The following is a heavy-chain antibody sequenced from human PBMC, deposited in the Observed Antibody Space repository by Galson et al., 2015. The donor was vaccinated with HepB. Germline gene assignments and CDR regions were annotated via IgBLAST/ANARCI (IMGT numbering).Heavy chain of an antibody. D-gene: IGHD3-10*01. CDR3: ASGGLTVKGFGESFLNWFDP. Sequence: SLRLSCAASGFKFSSYNMHWVRQAPGKGLEWVSYISSGSNIYYADSVRGRFTISSDNAKNLLFLQMNRLRVDDTAVYYCASGGLTVKGFGESFLNWFDPWGQGILVTVSS. CDR2: ISSGSNI. CDR1: GFKFSSYN. J-gene: IGHJ5*02. V-gene: IGHV3-21*01.